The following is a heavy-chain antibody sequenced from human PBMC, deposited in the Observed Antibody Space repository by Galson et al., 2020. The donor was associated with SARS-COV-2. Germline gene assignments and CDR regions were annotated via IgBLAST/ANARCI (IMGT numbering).Heavy chain of an antibody. Sequence: SGPTLVKPTQTLTLTCTFSGFSLSTSGMCVSWIRQPPGKALEWLALIDWDDDKYYSTSLKTRLTISKDTSKNQVVLTMTNMDPVDTVTYYCARYRGRGGYSSGWPDAFDIWGQGTMVTVSS. CDR2: IDWDDDK. D-gene: IGHD6-19*01. CDR3: ARYRGRGGYSSGWPDAFDI. V-gene: IGHV2-70*01. CDR1: GFSLSTSGMC. J-gene: IGHJ3*02.